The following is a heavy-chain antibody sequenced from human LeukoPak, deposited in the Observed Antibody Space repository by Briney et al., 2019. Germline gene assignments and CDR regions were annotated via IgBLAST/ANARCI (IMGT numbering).Heavy chain of an antibody. J-gene: IGHJ3*02. CDR2: IYTSGST. CDR1: GGSISSDN. D-gene: IGHD4-17*01. CDR3: ARHVRDLYGDYAGAFDI. V-gene: IGHV4-61*02. Sequence: SETLSLTCAVSGGSISSDNWWSWVRQPARKGLEWIGRIYTSGSTNYNPSLKSRVTISVDTSKNQFSLKLSSVTAADTAVYYCARHVRDLYGDYAGAFDIWGQGTMVTVSS.